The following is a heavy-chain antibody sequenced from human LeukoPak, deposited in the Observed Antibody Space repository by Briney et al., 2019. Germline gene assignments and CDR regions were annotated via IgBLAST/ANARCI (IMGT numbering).Heavy chain of an antibody. Sequence: ASVKVSCKASGYTFTGYYIHWVRQAPGQGLEWLGWINPTSGARNYAQKLQGRVTMTRDTSISTAYMELSRLRSDDTAAYYCARDTFGYSSSSYFDYWGQGTLVTVSS. J-gene: IGHJ4*02. V-gene: IGHV1-2*02. D-gene: IGHD6-6*01. CDR2: INPTSGAR. CDR1: GYTFTGYY. CDR3: ARDTFGYSSSSYFDY.